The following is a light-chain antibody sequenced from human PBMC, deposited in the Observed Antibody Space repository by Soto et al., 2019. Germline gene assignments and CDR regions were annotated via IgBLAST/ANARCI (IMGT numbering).Light chain of an antibody. CDR3: QQYYNYSAYT. V-gene: IGKV3-15*01. CDR1: ETIRSY. CDR2: DAY. J-gene: IGKJ2*01. Sequence: IVMTQSPATLSVSPGERVTITCRASETIRSYLAWFQQKPGQAPRLLIFDAYTMASGIPSRFSGSGSETEFTLTIDSLQSEDLAVYYCQQYYNYSAYTFGEGTKLEI.